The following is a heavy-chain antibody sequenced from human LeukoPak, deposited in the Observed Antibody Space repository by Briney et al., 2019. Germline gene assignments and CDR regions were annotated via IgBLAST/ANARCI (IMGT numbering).Heavy chain of an antibody. V-gene: IGHV3-21*04. CDR3: AKDIRYCGGDCYPYYFDY. Sequence: GGSLRLSCAASGFTFSSYSMNWVRQAPGKGLEWVSSISSSSSYIYYADSVKGRFTISRDNAKNSLYLQMNSLRAEDTAVYYCAKDIRYCGGDCYPYYFDYWGQGTLVTVSS. J-gene: IGHJ4*02. D-gene: IGHD2-21*02. CDR1: GFTFSSYS. CDR2: ISSSSSYI.